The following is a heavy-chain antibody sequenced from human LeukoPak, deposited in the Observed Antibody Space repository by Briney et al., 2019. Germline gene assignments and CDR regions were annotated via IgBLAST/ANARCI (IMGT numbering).Heavy chain of an antibody. Sequence: PPETLSLTCTVSGGSISSYYWSWIRQPAGKGLEWIGRIYTSGSTNYNPSLKSRVTMSVDTSKNQFSLKLSSVTAADTAVYYCARVPAITMIVGKVGYYMDVWGKGTTVTVSS. CDR3: ARVPAITMIVGKVGYYMDV. V-gene: IGHV4-4*07. CDR1: GGSISSYY. CDR2: IYTSGST. J-gene: IGHJ6*03. D-gene: IGHD3-22*01.